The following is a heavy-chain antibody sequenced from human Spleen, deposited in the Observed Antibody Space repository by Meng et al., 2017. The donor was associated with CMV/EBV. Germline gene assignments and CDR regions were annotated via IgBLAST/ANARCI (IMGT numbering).Heavy chain of an antibody. CDR2: INHSGST. D-gene: IGHD5-18*01. CDR3: AGGIGYSYGNGDY. J-gene: IGHJ4*02. V-gene: IGHV4-34*01. Sequence: QVQLQRWGAGLLKPSGTLSLTCAVYGGSFSGYYWSWIRQPPGKGLEWIGEINHSGSTNYNPSLKSRVTISVDTSKNQFSLKLSSVTAADTAVYYCAGGIGYSYGNGDYWGQGTLVTVSS. CDR1: GGSFSGYY.